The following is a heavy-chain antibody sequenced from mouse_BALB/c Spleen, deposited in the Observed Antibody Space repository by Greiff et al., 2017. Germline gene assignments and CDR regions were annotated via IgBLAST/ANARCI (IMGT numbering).Heavy chain of an antibody. V-gene: IGHV5-6*01. J-gene: IGHJ2*01. CDR3: ARHKTTAYFDY. Sequence: EVMLVESGGDLVKPGGSLKLSCAASGFTFSSYGMSWVRQTPDKRLEWVATISSGGSYTYYPDSVKGRFTISRDNAKNTLYLQMSSLKSEDTAMYYCARHKTTAYFDYWGQGTTLTVSS. CDR2: ISSGGSYT. CDR1: GFTFSSYG. D-gene: IGHD1-2*01.